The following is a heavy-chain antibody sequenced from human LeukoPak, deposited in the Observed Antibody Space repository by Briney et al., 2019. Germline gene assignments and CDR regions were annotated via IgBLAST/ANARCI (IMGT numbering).Heavy chain of an antibody. J-gene: IGHJ3*02. Sequence: SETLSLTCTVSGGSISSYYWSWIRQPPGKGLEWIGYIYYSGSTNYNPSLKSRVTISVDTSKNQFSLKLSSVTAADTAVYYCARSDTAMADDAFDIWGQGTMVTVSS. CDR2: IYYSGST. D-gene: IGHD5-18*01. V-gene: IGHV4-59*01. CDR1: GGSISSYY. CDR3: ARSDTAMADDAFDI.